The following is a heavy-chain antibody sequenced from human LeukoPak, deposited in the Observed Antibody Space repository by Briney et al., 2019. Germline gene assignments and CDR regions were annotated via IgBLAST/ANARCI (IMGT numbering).Heavy chain of an antibody. V-gene: IGHV1-2*04. Sequence: ASVKVSCKASGYTFTGYYMHWVRQAPGQGLEWMGWINPNSGGTNYAQKFQGWVTMTRDTSISTAYMELSRLRSDGTAVYYCARGGMVRGVLGDYWGQGTLVTVSS. CDR2: INPNSGGT. D-gene: IGHD3-10*01. CDR3: ARGGMVRGVLGDY. CDR1: GYTFTGYY. J-gene: IGHJ4*02.